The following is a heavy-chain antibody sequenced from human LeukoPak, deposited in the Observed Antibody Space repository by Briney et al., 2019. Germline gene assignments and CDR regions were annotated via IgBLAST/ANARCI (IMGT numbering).Heavy chain of an antibody. CDR2: INHSGST. J-gene: IGHJ4*02. V-gene: IGHV4-34*01. CDR1: GGSFSGYY. CDR3: ARGHIAYYDSSGYYY. Sequence: PSETLSLTCAVYGGSFSGYYWSWLRQPPGKGLEWIGEINHSGSTNYNPSLKSRVTISVDTSKNQFSLKLSSVTAADTAVYYCARGHIAYYDSSGYYYWGQGTLVIVSS. D-gene: IGHD3-22*01.